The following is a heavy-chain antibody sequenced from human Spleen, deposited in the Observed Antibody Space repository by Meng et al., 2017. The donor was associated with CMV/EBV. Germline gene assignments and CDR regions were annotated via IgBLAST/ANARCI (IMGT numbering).Heavy chain of an antibody. Sequence: GESLKISCAASGFIFSNYAMHWVRQAPGKGLEWVSVIWSDGVNKYYEDSVKGRFTISRDNAKNTLYLQIDSLRAEDTAVYYCARTGSSWRFAARPQYNYGLDVWGQGTTVTVSS. CDR2: IWSDGVNK. CDR3: ARTGSSWRFAARPQYNYGLDV. CDR1: GFIFSNYA. D-gene: IGHD6-6*01. J-gene: IGHJ6*02. V-gene: IGHV3-33*01.